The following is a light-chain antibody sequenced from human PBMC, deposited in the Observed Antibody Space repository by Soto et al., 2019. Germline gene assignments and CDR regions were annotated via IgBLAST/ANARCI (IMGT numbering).Light chain of an antibody. CDR2: DIS. J-gene: IGKJ1*01. CDR1: QRVHS. CDR3: QQRSSPTWT. Sequence: EIVLTQSPASLSLSPGETATLSCRSSQRVHSLAWYQQKRGQAPRLLMYDISIRATGVPPRFSGSGSGTDFTLTINNLEPEDFAVYFCQQRSSPTWTFGLGTKVDIK. V-gene: IGKV3-11*01.